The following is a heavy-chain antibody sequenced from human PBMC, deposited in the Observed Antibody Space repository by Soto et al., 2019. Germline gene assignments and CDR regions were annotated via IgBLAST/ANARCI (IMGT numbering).Heavy chain of an antibody. Sequence: TCAVSGGSISSGGYSWSWIRQPPGKGLEWIGYIYHSGSTYYNPSLKSRVTISVDRSKNQFSLKLSSVTAADMAVYYCARAGVVGATALYYWGQGTLVTVSS. D-gene: IGHD1-26*01. CDR2: IYHSGST. CDR3: ARAGVVGATALYY. CDR1: GGSISSGGYS. J-gene: IGHJ4*02. V-gene: IGHV4-30-2*01.